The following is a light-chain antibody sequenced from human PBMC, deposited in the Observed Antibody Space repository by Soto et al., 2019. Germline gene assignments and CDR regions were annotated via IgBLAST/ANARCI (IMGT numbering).Light chain of an antibody. CDR3: QQYASSAIT. CDR1: QSVSSSY. J-gene: IGKJ5*01. V-gene: IGKV3-20*01. Sequence: DIVLTQSPGTLSLSPGERVTLSWRASQSVSSSYLAWYQQTPGQAPSLLIYGASSRASGIPARFTGSGSGTDFTLTISKLEPEDFAVYYCQQYASSAITFGQGTRLEIK. CDR2: GAS.